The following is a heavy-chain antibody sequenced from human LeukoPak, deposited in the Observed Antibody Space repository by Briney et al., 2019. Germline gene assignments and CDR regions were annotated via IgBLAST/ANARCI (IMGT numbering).Heavy chain of an antibody. J-gene: IGHJ4*02. D-gene: IGHD1-1*01. CDR3: ARDRLEGGETFDS. CDR2: ITGSSSYI. V-gene: IGHV3-21*01. CDR1: GFSFRSYS. Sequence: RPGGSLRLSCAASGFSFRSYSMDGVRQAPGKGLEWVSSITGSSSYISYADSVKGRFTISRDNAENSLFLQMNSLRPEDTAVYFCARDRLEGGETFDSWGQGTLVTVSS.